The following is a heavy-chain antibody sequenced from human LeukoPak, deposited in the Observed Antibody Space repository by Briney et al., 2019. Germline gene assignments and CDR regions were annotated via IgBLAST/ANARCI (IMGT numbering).Heavy chain of an antibody. V-gene: IGHV1-2*02. Sequence: ASVKVSCKASGYTFTGYYMHWVGRAPGQGGEGMGWINPNSGGTNYAQKFQGTVTMTRDTSISTAYMELSRLRSDDTAVYYCASFRMGATITFDYWGQGTLVTVSS. CDR2: INPNSGGT. J-gene: IGHJ4*02. CDR1: GYTFTGYY. D-gene: IGHD1-26*01. CDR3: ASFRMGATITFDY.